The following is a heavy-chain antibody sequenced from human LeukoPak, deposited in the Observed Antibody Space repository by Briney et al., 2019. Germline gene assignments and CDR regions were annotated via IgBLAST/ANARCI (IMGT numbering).Heavy chain of an antibody. CDR3: ARLATLMVRGVIEAYYYMDV. J-gene: IGHJ6*03. V-gene: IGHV5-51*01. CDR1: GYSFNTYW. D-gene: IGHD3-10*01. CDR2: IYPRDSDT. Sequence: GESLQISCQGTGYSFNTYWIGWVRQVPGKGLEWMGIIYPRDSDTRYSPSFQGQVIISADKSISTAYLQWSSLKASDTAMYYCARLATLMVRGVIEAYYYMDVWGKGTTVTLSS.